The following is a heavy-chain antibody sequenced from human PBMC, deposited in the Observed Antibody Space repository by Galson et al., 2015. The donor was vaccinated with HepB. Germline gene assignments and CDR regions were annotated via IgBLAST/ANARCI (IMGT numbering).Heavy chain of an antibody. CDR3: TRGYFVYYYGMDV. CDR1: GFTFGDYA. J-gene: IGHJ6*02. D-gene: IGHD3-9*01. V-gene: IGHV3-49*04. Sequence: SLRLSCAASGFTFGDYAMSWVRQAPGKGLEWVGFIRSKAYGGTTEYAASVKGRFTISRDDSKSIAYLQMNSLKTEDTAVYYCTRGYFVYYYGMDVWGQGTTVTVSS. CDR2: IRSKAYGGTT.